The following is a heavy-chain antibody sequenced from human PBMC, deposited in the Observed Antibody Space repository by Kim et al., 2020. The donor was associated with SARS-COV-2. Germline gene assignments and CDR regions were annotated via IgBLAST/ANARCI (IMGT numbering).Heavy chain of an antibody. V-gene: IGHV3-23*01. CDR3: AKDISRMIVGSGSLDY. J-gene: IGHJ4*01. D-gene: IGHD1-26*01. CDR2: ISGTGLST. Sequence: GGSLRLSCAASGFTFSNYFMTWVRQAPGKGLEWVSSISGTGLSTYYADSVKGRFTISRDNSKNTVYLQMSSLRPEDTAVFFCAKDISRMIVGSGSLDYWG. CDR1: GFTFSNYF.